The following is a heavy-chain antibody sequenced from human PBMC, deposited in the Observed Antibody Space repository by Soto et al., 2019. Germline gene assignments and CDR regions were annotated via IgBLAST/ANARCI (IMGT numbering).Heavy chain of an antibody. CDR2: ISGSGGST. V-gene: IGHV3-23*01. J-gene: IGHJ4*02. D-gene: IGHD6-19*01. Sequence: PGGSLRLSCAASGFTFSSYAMSWVRQAPGKGLEWVSAISGSGGSTYYADSVKGRFTISRDNSKNTLYLQMNSLRAEDTAVYYCARDISAGENIAVAGRNPPVFDYWGQGTLVTVSS. CDR3: ARDISAGENIAVAGRNPPVFDY. CDR1: GFTFSSYA.